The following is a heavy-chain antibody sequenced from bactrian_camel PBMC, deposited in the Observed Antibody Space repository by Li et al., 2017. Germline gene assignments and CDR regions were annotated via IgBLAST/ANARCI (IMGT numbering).Heavy chain of an antibody. CDR1: GFTFSSHW. D-gene: IGHD4*01. CDR2: INSAGGST. V-gene: IGHV3S1*01. CDR3: AADSAAINYTY. Sequence: HVQLVESGGGLVQPGGSLRLSCAASGFTFSSHWMYWVRQAPGKGLEWVSTINSAGGSTYYADSVKGRFTISRDSARNMLYLQLDSLKPEDTAVYYCAADSAAINYTYYGQGTQVTVS. J-gene: IGHJ4*01.